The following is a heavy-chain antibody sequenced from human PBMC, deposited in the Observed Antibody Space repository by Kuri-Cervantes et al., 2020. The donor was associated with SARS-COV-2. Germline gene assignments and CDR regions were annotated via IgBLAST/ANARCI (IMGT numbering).Heavy chain of an antibody. CDR2: VIPIFGTG. V-gene: IGHV1-69*06. CDR3: ARDSEYCGSTTCYIEQ. D-gene: IGHD2-2*02. CDR1: GGAFNSHA. Sequence: AVKVSCNASGGAFNSHAISWVRQAPGQGLEWMGRVIPIFGTGDNAQKFQGRITITADTSTRTAYMELSSLTSEDTAVYYCARDSEYCGSTTCYIEQWGQGTLVTVSS. J-gene: IGHJ4*02.